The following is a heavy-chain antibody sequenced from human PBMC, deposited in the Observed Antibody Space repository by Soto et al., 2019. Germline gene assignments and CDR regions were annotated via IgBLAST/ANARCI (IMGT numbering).Heavy chain of an antibody. CDR1: VYTLTGYY. CDR2: INPNSGGT. V-gene: IGHV1-2*04. D-gene: IGHD2-15*01. Sequence: ASVKFSSKASVYTLTGYYMHWVRQAPGQGLEWMGWINPNSGGTNYAQKFQGCVTMTRGTSISTAYMELSRLRSDDTAVYYCARGYLYCSGGSCYRADWFDPWGQGTLVTVS. CDR3: ARGYLYCSGGSCYRADWFDP. J-gene: IGHJ5*02.